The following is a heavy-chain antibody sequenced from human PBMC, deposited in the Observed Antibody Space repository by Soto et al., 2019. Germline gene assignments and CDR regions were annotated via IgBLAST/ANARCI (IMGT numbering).Heavy chain of an antibody. V-gene: IGHV1-18*01. CDR3: ARGRYGDY. J-gene: IGHJ4*02. CDR1: GYTFTSYG. D-gene: IGHD1-1*01. CDR2: ISAHNGNT. Sequence: QVHLVQSGAEVKKPGASVKFSCKASGYTFTSYGITWVRQAPGQGLEWMGWISAHNGNTDFAQKLQGRVIVTRDTSTSTAYMALRSLRADDTAVYYCARGRYGDYWGQGALVTVSS.